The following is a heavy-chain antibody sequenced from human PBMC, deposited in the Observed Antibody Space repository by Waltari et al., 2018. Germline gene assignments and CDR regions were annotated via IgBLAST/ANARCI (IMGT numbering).Heavy chain of an antibody. CDR1: GDSITSGYYY. J-gene: IGHJ6*02. V-gene: IGHV4-61*02. D-gene: IGHD3-3*02. Sequence: QVQLNEAGPGLVRPSQTLSLTCNVSGDSITSGYYYWSWIRQPAGKGLEWIGRINKVGTTNFNPSLKSLPSLSVDASKNQFSLKLTSVTAADTAVYFCARATVFAMGGRVDSYDYAFDVWGQGTTITVSS. CDR2: INKVGTT. CDR3: ARATVFAMGGRVDSYDYAFDV.